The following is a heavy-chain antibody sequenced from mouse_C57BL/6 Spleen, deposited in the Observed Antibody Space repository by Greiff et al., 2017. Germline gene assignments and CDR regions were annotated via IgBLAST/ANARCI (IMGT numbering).Heavy chain of an antibody. Sequence: VQLQQPGAELVKPGASVKLSCKASGYTFTSYWMHWVQPRPGRGLEWIGRIDPNSGGTKYNEKFKSKATLTVDKPSSTAYMQLSSLTSEDSAVYYCARWAMITKAWLAYWGQGTLVTVSA. D-gene: IGHD2-4*01. J-gene: IGHJ3*01. CDR3: ARWAMITKAWLAY. V-gene: IGHV1-72*01. CDR2: IDPNSGGT. CDR1: GYTFTSYW.